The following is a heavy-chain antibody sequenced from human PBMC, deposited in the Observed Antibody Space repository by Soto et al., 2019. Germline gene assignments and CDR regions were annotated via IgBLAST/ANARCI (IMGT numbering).Heavy chain of an antibody. CDR3: ARCLAKTIFGVTRNYYHYYGMDV. CDR2: INPGGVT. V-gene: IGHV4-34*01. Sequence: SATLSLTRGGYWGSFSGYYWMWIRQPPGTGLDGIGEINPGGVTNYNPPLKSRVTISLYASKNQFSLKLRSVTAADTAVYYCARCLAKTIFGVTRNYYHYYGMDVWGQGTTVTVSS. CDR1: WGSFSGYY. J-gene: IGHJ6*02. D-gene: IGHD3-3*01.